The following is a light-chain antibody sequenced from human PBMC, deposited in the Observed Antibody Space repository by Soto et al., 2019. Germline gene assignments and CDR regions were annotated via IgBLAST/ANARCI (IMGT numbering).Light chain of an antibody. J-gene: IGLJ3*02. Sequence: QSALTQPASVSGSPGXSXTISCTGTSSDVGGYNYVSWYQQHPGKAPKLMIYEVSKRPSGVPDRFSGSKSGNTASLTVSGLQAEDEADYYCNSYAGSNNWVFGGGTQLTVL. V-gene: IGLV2-8*01. CDR2: EVS. CDR3: NSYAGSNNWV. CDR1: SSDVGGYNY.